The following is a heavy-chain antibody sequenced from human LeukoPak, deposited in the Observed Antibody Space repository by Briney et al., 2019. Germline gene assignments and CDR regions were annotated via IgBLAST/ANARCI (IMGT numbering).Heavy chain of an antibody. Sequence: KTSETLSLTRAVYGRSFGAYYWNWIRQPPGKGLEWIGEINHSGSTNYKPSLKSRVTLSVDTSKNQFSLKLSSVTAADTAVYYCARVGERYFYERSAYYPEYFHHWGQGTLVTVSS. CDR3: ARVGERYFYERSAYYPEYFHH. D-gene: IGHD3-22*01. CDR2: INHSGST. V-gene: IGHV4-34*01. J-gene: IGHJ1*01. CDR1: GRSFGAYY.